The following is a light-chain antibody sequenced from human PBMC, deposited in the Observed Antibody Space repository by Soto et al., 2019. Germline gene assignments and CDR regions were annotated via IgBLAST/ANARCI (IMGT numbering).Light chain of an antibody. Sequence: EIVLTQSPVTLSLSPGERATLSCRASQSVRTYLAWYQVKPGQAPRLLIYDASRRASDVPARFSGSGSRTDFTLTISSLEPEDFALYYCQQRNTWPPITFGQGTRLEIK. CDR1: QSVRTY. J-gene: IGKJ5*01. CDR2: DAS. CDR3: QQRNTWPPIT. V-gene: IGKV3-11*01.